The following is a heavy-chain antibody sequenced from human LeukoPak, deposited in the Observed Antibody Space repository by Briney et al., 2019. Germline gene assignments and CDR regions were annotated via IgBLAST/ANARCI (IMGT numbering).Heavy chain of an antibody. D-gene: IGHD5-12*01. V-gene: IGHV4-59*01. Sequence: SEALSLTCSVSGGSISSYYWSWIRQPPGKGLEWIGYIYYSGSTNYNPSLKSRVTISVDTSKKQFSLKLSSVTAADTAVYYCARVSGYDWESFYDYWGQGTLVTVSS. CDR2: IYYSGST. J-gene: IGHJ4*02. CDR3: ARVSGYDWESFYDY. CDR1: GGSISSYY.